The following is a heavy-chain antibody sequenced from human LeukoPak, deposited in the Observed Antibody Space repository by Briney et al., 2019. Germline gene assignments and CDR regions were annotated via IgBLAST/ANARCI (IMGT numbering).Heavy chain of an antibody. Sequence: PGGSLRLSCVAPGFTFNNHGMHWVRQAPGKGLEWVTVISYDGSNKYYADSVKGRFTISRDNSKNTVYLQMNSLRPEDTAVYYCAKDSGGSGSDYQFYYYFGIDVWGQGTTVTVSS. CDR3: AKDSGGSGSDYQFYYYFGIDV. D-gene: IGHD3-10*01. V-gene: IGHV3-30*02. CDR1: GFTFNNHG. J-gene: IGHJ6*02. CDR2: ISYDGSNK.